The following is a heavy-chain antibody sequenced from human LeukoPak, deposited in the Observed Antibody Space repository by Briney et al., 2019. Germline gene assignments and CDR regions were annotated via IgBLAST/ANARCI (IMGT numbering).Heavy chain of an antibody. V-gene: IGHV5-51*06. Sequence: GESLKISCKGSGYSFTSYWIGWVRQMPGKGLGWMGIIFPGDSDTMYSLSFQGQLTVSADKSISTAYLQWSSLKASDTAMYYCAAGGPMGYSFDYWGKEPKVTVSS. CDR1: GYSFTSYW. CDR3: AAGGPMGYSFDY. D-gene: IGHD3-16*01. CDR2: IFPGDSDT. J-gene: IGHJ4*02.